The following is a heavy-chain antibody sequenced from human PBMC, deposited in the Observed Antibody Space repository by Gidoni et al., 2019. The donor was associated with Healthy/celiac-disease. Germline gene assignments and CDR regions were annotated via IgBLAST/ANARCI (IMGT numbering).Heavy chain of an antibody. V-gene: IGHV7-4-1*02. CDR3: AIVSPVVVHTHPSSSNYYDYYGMDV. J-gene: IGHJ6*02. CDR2: INTNTANP. CDR1: GYTFTIYA. Sequence: QVQLVQSGSELKKTGASVKVSCKAAGYTFTIYAMNWVRQAPGQGLEWMGWINTNTANPTYAQGCTGRFVVSLDTSVSTAYLQISSLKAEDTAVYYCAIVSPVVVHTHPSSSNYYDYYGMDVWGQGTTVTVSS. D-gene: IGHD2-15*01.